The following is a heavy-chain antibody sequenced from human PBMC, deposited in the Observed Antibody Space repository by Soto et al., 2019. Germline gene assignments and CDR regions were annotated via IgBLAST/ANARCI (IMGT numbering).Heavy chain of an antibody. J-gene: IGHJ6*02. D-gene: IGHD2-15*01. V-gene: IGHV4-31*03. CDR1: GGSISSGGYY. CDR2: IYYSGST. CDR3: ASSPTSEGSGGGYYYYGMDV. Sequence: PSETLSLTCTVSGGSISSGGYYWSWIRQHPGKGLEWIGYIYYSGSTYYNPSLKSRVTISVDTSKNQFSLKLSSVTAADTAVYYCASSPTSEGSGGGYYYYGMDVWGQGTTVTVSS.